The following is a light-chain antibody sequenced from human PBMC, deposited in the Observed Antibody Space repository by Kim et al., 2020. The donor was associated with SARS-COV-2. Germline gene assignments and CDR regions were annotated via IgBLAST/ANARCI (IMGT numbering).Light chain of an antibody. Sequence: SPEERATHSCRASQSVSSYLAWYQQKPGQAPRLLIYDASNRATGIPARFSGSGSGTDFTLTISSLEPEDFAVYYCQQRSNWPPVTFGQGTRLEIK. CDR2: DAS. V-gene: IGKV3-11*01. CDR1: QSVSSY. CDR3: QQRSNWPPVT. J-gene: IGKJ5*01.